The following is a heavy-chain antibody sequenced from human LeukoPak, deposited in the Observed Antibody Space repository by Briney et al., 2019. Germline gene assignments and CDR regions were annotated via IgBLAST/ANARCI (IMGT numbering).Heavy chain of an antibody. CDR1: GGTFSSYA. J-gene: IGHJ6*02. D-gene: IGHD3-10*01. Sequence: SVRVSCKASGGTFSSYAISWVRQAPGQGLEWVGGIIPIFGTANYAQKFQGRVTITADESTSTAYMELSSLRSEDTAVYYCARTIISTMVRGVKNGMDVWGQGTTVTVSS. V-gene: IGHV1-69*13. CDR3: ARTIISTMVRGVKNGMDV. CDR2: IIPIFGTA.